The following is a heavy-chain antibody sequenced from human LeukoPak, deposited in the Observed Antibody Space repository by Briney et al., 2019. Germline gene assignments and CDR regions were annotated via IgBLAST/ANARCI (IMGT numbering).Heavy chain of an antibody. CDR2: IIPIFGTA. Sequence: SVKVSCKASGGTFSSYAISWVRQAPGQGLEWMGGIIPIFGTANYAQKFQGRVTITTDESTSTAYMELSSPRSEDTAVYYCARYSYGYGTLDYWGQGTLVTVSS. J-gene: IGHJ4*02. CDR3: ARYSYGYGTLDY. CDR1: GGTFSSYA. D-gene: IGHD5-18*01. V-gene: IGHV1-69*05.